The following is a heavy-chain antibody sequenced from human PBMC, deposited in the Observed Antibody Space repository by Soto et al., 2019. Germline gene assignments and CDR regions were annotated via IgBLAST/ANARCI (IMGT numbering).Heavy chain of an antibody. Sequence: ASVKVSCKASGYIFTSYYIHWVRQAPGQGLEWMGWINPFDGSRMFAQSFQGRVTISVDTSKNQFSLKLSSVTAADTAVYYCATYCSGGSCYLDYWGQGTLVTVSS. V-gene: IGHV1-46*01. CDR1: GYIFTSYY. CDR3: ATYCSGGSCYLDY. D-gene: IGHD2-15*01. J-gene: IGHJ4*02. CDR2: INPFDGSR.